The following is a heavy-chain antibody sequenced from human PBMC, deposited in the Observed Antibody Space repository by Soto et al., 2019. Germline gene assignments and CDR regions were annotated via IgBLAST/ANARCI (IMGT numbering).Heavy chain of an antibody. CDR1: GGSISSSSYY. J-gene: IGHJ4*02. V-gene: IGHV4-39*01. CDR3: ARHWITMVRGVCHFAD. D-gene: IGHD3-10*01. Sequence: PSETLSLTCSVSGGSISSSSYYWGWIRQPPGKGLEWIGSIYYSGSIYYNPSLKSRVTISVDTSKNQFSLKLSSVTAAETAVYYCARHWITMVRGVCHFADWGKGTLVTVAS. CDR2: IYYSGSI.